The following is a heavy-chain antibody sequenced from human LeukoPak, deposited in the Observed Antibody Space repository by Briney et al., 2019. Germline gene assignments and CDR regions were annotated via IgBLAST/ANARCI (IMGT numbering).Heavy chain of an antibody. J-gene: IGHJ4*02. Sequence: GGSLRLSCAASGFTFSSYWMHWVHQTPGRGLVWVARINTDGTTIDYADSVQGRFTISGDNAKNTLYLQMNSLRAEDTALYYFVKDLDFRADCWGQGTLVTVSS. D-gene: IGHD2/OR15-2a*01. CDR2: INTDGTTI. V-gene: IGHV3-74*01. CDR3: VKDLDFRADC. CDR1: GFTFSSYW.